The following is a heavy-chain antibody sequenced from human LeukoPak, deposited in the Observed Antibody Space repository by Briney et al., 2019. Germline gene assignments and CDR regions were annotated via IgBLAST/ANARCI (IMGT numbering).Heavy chain of an antibody. J-gene: IGHJ5*02. CDR3: ARGGFISGYDYNWFDP. V-gene: IGHV4-59*01. CDR1: GGSISSYY. Sequence: PSETLSLTCTVSGGSISSYYWSWIRQPPGKGLEWIGYIYYGGSTNYNPSLKSRVTISVDTSKNQFSLKLSSVTAADTAVYYCARGGFISGYDYNWFDPWGQGTLVTVSS. D-gene: IGHD5-12*01. CDR2: IYYGGST.